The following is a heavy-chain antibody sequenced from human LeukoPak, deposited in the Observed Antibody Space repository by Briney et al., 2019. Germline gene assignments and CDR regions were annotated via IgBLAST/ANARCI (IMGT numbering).Heavy chain of an antibody. J-gene: IGHJ4*02. Sequence: GGSLRLSCAASGFTFSSYGMSWVRQAPGKGLEWVSAISGSGGSTYYADSVKGRFTISRDNSKNTLYLQMNSLRAEDTAVYYCVGHYVWGSYEVYWGQGTLVTVSS. CDR3: VGHYVWGSYEVY. D-gene: IGHD3-16*01. CDR2: ISGSGGST. V-gene: IGHV3-23*01. CDR1: GFTFSSYG.